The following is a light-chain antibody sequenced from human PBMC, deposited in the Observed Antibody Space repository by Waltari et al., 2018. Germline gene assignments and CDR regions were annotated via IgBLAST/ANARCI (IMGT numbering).Light chain of an antibody. CDR1: QSVLSSSNNRNY. J-gene: IGKJ2*01. V-gene: IGKV4-1*01. Sequence: DIVLTQSPDSLAVSLGEGATIKCRSSQSVLSSSNNRNYLGCYQQKPGQPPKLLISWASTREFGVPDRFSGSGSGTDFTLTISSLQAEDVALYYCQQCYTFPYTFGQGTKLELK. CDR3: QQCYTFPYT. CDR2: WAS.